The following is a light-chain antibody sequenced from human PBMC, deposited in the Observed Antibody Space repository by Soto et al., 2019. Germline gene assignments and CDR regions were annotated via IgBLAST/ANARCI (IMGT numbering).Light chain of an antibody. CDR3: QQYGRSPPYP. V-gene: IGKV3-20*01. J-gene: IGKJ5*01. CDR1: QSVTSNY. Sequence: EIVLTQSPGTLSLSPGERATLSCRASQSVTSNYLAWYQQKPGQAPRLLIFGASNRATGIPARFSGSGSGTDFTLTITRLEPENFAVDYCQQYGRSPPYPFGRGTRLEIK. CDR2: GAS.